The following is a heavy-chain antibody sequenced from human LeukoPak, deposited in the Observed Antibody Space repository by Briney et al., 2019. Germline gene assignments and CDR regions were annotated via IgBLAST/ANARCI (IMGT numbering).Heavy chain of an antibody. CDR3: ARTLRTAVSGINYYMDV. Sequence: GGSLRLSCAASGFTFDDYGMSWVRQAPGKGLEWVSGINWNGGSTGYADSVKGRFTISRDNAKNSLYLQMNSLRAEDTALYYCARTLRTAVSGINYYMDVWGKGTTVTVSS. J-gene: IGHJ6*03. D-gene: IGHD6-19*01. CDR2: INWNGGST. CDR1: GFTFDDYG. V-gene: IGHV3-20*04.